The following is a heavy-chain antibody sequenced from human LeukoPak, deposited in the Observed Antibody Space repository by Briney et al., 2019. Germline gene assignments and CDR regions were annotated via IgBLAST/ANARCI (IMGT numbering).Heavy chain of an antibody. J-gene: IGHJ4*02. CDR1: GGTFSSYA. CDR2: IIPIFGTA. D-gene: IGHD6-19*01. Sequence: SVKASCKASGGTFSSYAISWVRQAPGQGLEWMGGIIPIFGTANYAQKFQGRVTITADKSTSTAYMELRSLRSDDTAVYYCAFSSGWYYFDYWGQGTLVTVSS. V-gene: IGHV1-69*06. CDR3: AFSSGWYYFDY.